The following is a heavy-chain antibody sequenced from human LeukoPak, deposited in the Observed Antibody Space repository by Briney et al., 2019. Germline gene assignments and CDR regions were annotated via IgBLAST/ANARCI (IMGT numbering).Heavy chain of an antibody. CDR1: GYTLTELS. V-gene: IGHV1-24*01. Sequence: GASVKVSCKVSGYTLTELSMHWVRQAPGKGLEWMGGFDPEDGETIYAQKFQGRVTMTEDTSTDTAYMELSSLRSEDTAVYYCATDLANQIYYNAMDVWGQGTTVTVSS. D-gene: IGHD1-14*01. CDR2: FDPEDGET. J-gene: IGHJ6*02. CDR3: ATDLANQIYYNAMDV.